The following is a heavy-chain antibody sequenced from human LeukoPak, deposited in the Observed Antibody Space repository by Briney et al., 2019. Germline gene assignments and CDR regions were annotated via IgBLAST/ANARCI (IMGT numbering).Heavy chain of an antibody. D-gene: IGHD3-3*01. J-gene: IGHJ4*02. V-gene: IGHV4-61*02. CDR2: IYTSGST. CDR3: ASTQYDATQ. CDR1: GGSISSGSYY. Sequence: SETLSLTCTVSGGSISSGSYYWSWIRQPAGKGLEWIGRIYTSGSTNYNPSLKSRVTISVDTSKNQFSLKLSSVTAADTAVYYCASTQYDATQWGQGTLVTVSS.